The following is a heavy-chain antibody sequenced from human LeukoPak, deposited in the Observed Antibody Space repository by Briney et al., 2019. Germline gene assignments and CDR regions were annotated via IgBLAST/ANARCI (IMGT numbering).Heavy chain of an antibody. Sequence: GGSLRLSCAASGFTFSNVWMSWVRQAPGKGLEWVSCIDGSNYIYYADSVKGRFTVSRDNAKNLLYLQLNRLRAEDTAVYYCARDEGLPAEFFQHWGQGTLVTVSS. CDR2: IDGSNYI. CDR3: ARDEGLPAEFFQH. D-gene: IGHD3/OR15-3a*01. J-gene: IGHJ1*01. CDR1: GFTFSNVW. V-gene: IGHV3-69-1*01.